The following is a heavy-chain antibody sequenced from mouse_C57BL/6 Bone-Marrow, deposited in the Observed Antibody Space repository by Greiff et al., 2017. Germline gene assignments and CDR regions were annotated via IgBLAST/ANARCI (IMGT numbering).Heavy chain of an antibody. J-gene: IGHJ2*01. V-gene: IGHV5-4*03. CDR1: GFTFSSYA. CDR2: ISDGGSYT. CDR3: ARLAFDY. Sequence: VKLVESGGGLVKPGGSLKLSCAASGFTFSSYAMSWVRQTPEKRLEWVATISDGGSYTYYPDNVKGRFTISRDNAKNNLYLQMSHLKSEDTAMYYCARLAFDYWSQGTTLTVAS.